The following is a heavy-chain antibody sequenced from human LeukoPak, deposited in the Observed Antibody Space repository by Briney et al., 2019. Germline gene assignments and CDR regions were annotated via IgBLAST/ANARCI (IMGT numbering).Heavy chain of an antibody. CDR1: GGTFSSYA. V-gene: IGHV1-69*04. J-gene: IGHJ4*02. D-gene: IGHD3-22*01. CDR2: IIPILGIA. Sequence: GASVKVSCKASGGTFSSYAISWVRQAPGQGLEWMGRIIPILGIANYAQKFQGRVTITADKSTSTAYMELSSLRSEDTAVYYCAREGGGYYSYYFDYWGQGTPVTVSS. CDR3: AREGGGYYSYYFDY.